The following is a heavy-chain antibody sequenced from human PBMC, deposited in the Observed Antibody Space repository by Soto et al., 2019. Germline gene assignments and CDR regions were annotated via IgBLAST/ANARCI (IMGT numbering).Heavy chain of an antibody. CDR2: IGGSGGST. D-gene: IGHD2-15*01. CDR1: GFTFSSDA. CDR3: SKDIVVVVAATRNKYFDY. Sequence: EVQLLESGGGLVQPGGSLRLSCAASGFTFSSDAMSWVRQAPGKGLEWVSAIGGSGGSTYYADSVKGRFTISRDNSKNTMYLQMNSLRAEDTAVYYCSKDIVVVVAATRNKYFDYWGQGTLVTVSS. J-gene: IGHJ4*02. V-gene: IGHV3-23*01.